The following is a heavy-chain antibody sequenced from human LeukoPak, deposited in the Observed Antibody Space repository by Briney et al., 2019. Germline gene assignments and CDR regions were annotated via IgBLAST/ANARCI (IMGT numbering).Heavy chain of an antibody. CDR2: VHLNGAT. D-gene: IGHD1-26*01. Sequence: PSETLSLTCDVYGGSFSGYYWSWIRQPPGKGLEWIGEVHLNGATNYNPSVEGRVTMSIDKSKNHLSLEVISVTAADTAMYYCTRESGAFSPFGFWGQGTLVTVSS. CDR1: GGSFSGYY. V-gene: IGHV4-34*01. J-gene: IGHJ4*02. CDR3: TRESGAFSPFGF.